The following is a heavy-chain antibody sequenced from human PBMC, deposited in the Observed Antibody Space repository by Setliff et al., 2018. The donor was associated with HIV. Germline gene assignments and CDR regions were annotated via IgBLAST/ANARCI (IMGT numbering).Heavy chain of an antibody. Sequence: PSETLSLTCAVSGYSLSSDYYWGWIRQPPGKGLEWIASIYHSGNTYYKPSLKSRVTMSVDSSKNQFSLKVNSVTAADTAVYYCARLRPSVADRSYFDHWGQGTLVTVSS. J-gene: IGHJ4*02. CDR2: IYHSGNT. CDR1: GYSLSSDYY. CDR3: ARLRPSVADRSYFDH. D-gene: IGHD6-19*01. V-gene: IGHV4-38-2*01.